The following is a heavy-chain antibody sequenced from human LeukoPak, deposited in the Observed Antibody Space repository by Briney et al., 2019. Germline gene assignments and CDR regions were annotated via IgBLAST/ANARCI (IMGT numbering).Heavy chain of an antibody. V-gene: IGHV4-59*01. CDR2: IYYSGST. D-gene: IGHD6-13*01. J-gene: IGHJ4*02. Sequence: SETLSLTCTVSGGSISSYYWSWIRQPPGKGLEWIGYIYYSGSTNYNPSLKSRVTISVDTSKNQFSLKLSSVTAAGTAVYYCARVSSSSWSGWFDYWGQGTLVTVSS. CDR3: ARVSSSSWSGWFDY. CDR1: GGSISSYY.